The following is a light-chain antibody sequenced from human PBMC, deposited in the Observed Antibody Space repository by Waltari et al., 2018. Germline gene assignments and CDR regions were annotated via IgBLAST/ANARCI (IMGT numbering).Light chain of an antibody. V-gene: IGLV2-23*02. CDR2: DVN. CDR3: CSYAGSTTWV. J-gene: IGLJ3*02. CDR1: TSDIGSHNI. Sequence: QSALTQPASMSGSPGQSTTVSCTGATSDIGSHNIVSWYQQHPGKAPKLILYDVNRRPSGVSDRFSGSKSGITASLTISGLQAEDEADYYCCSYAGSTTWVFGGGTKLTVL.